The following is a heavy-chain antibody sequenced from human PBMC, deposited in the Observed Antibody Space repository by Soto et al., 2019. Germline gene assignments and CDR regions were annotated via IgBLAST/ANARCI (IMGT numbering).Heavy chain of an antibody. V-gene: IGHV3-30-3*01. CDR2: ISYDGSNK. CDR1: GFTFSSYA. J-gene: IGHJ3*02. Sequence: QVQLVESGGGVVQPGRSLRLSCAASGFTFSSYAMHWVRQAPGKGLEWVAVISYDGSNKYYADSVKGRFTISRDNSKNTLYLQMNSLRAEDTAVYYCARDGSDDYGGPGAFDIWGQGTMVTVSS. CDR3: ARDGSDDYGGPGAFDI. D-gene: IGHD4-17*01.